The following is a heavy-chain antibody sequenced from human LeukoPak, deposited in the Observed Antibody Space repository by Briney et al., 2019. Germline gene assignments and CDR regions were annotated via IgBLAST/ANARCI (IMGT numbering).Heavy chain of an antibody. CDR3: ARHVAQQQLDPLGY. Sequence: ASVKVSCKASGGTFSSYAISWVRQAPGQGLEWMGGIIPIFGTANYAQKFQGRVTITADESTSTAYMELSSLRSEDTAVYYCARHVAQQQLDPLGYWGQGTLVTVSS. CDR2: IIPIFGTA. V-gene: IGHV1-69*13. D-gene: IGHD6-13*01. CDR1: GGTFSSYA. J-gene: IGHJ4*02.